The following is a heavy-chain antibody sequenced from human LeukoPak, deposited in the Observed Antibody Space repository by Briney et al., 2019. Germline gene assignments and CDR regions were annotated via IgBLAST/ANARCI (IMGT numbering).Heavy chain of an antibody. CDR3: ARDRPHYDSSGYYSYLYYFDY. V-gene: IGHV1-18*01. CDR1: DYTYTSYG. J-gene: IGHJ4*02. Sequence: GASVKVSCKASDYTYTSYGISWVRQAPGQGLEWMGWISAYNGNTNYAQKLQGRVTMTTDTSTSTAYMELRSLRSDDTAVYYCARDRPHYDSSGYYSYLYYFDYWGQGTLVTVSS. CDR2: ISAYNGNT. D-gene: IGHD3-22*01.